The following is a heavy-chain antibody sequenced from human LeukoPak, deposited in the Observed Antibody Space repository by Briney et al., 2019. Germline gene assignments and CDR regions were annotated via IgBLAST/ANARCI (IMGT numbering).Heavy chain of an antibody. V-gene: IGHV3-23*01. CDR2: ISDSGDYT. CDR1: AGSFTGYY. CDR3: AKDTSIGKYCTNGVCSPFDY. D-gene: IGHD2-8*01. J-gene: IGHJ4*02. Sequence: PSETLSLTCAVNAGSFTGYYWSWIRQPPGKGLEWVSAISDSGDYTSYADSVRGRFTISRDNSRNTLYLQMISLRPEDTAVYYCAKDTSIGKYCTNGVCSPFDYWGQGTLVTVSS.